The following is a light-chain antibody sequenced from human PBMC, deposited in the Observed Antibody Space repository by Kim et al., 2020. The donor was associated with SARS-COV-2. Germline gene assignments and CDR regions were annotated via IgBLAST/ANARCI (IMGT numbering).Light chain of an antibody. J-gene: IGLJ1*01. CDR3: SSHTTSSTYV. Sequence: GQSTTIPLTGTRSAVDYSKSVSWYQQPPGKAPKLIIYDVSERASGVSNRFSGSQSGNTASLTISGLRAEDEADYYCSSHTTSSTYVFGSGTKVTVL. CDR1: RSAVDYSKS. CDR2: DVS. V-gene: IGLV2-14*03.